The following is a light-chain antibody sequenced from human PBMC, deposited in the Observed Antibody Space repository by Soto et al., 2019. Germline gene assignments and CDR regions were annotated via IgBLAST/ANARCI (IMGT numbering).Light chain of an antibody. CDR2: EVS. Sequence: QSALTQPASVSGSPGQSITISCTGTSSDVGTYNLVSWYQQHPGKAPKLIIYEVSKRPSGVSYRFSASMSGNTASLTISGLQAEDEADYYCCSYAGSSTFVLFGGGTKVTVL. CDR3: CSYAGSSTFVL. CDR1: SSDVGTYNL. J-gene: IGLJ2*01. V-gene: IGLV2-23*02.